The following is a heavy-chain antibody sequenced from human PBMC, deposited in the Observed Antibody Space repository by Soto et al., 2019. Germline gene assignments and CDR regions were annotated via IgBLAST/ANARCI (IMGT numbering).Heavy chain of an antibody. D-gene: IGHD4-4*01. CDR3: SRDYSEHRVDY. Sequence: GSLRLSCAASGFTFSSYSMNWVRQSPGQRLEWIGSIHHSGATYCNPSLKSRVTISVDTSKNQFSLNLNSVTAADTAVYFCSRDYSEHRVDYWGQGILVTVSS. CDR1: GFTFSSYS. CDR2: IHHSGAT. V-gene: IGHV4-59*05. J-gene: IGHJ4*02.